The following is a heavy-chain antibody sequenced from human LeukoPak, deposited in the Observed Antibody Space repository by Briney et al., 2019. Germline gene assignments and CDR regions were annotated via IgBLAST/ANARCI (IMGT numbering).Heavy chain of an antibody. Sequence: GGSLRLSCAASGFTFSSYEMHWVRQAPGKGLEWVSYISSSGSTIYYADSVKGRFTISRDNAKNSLYLQMNSLRAEDTAVYYCARSSGWYHRGPDYYYYYMDVWGKGTTVTVS. D-gene: IGHD6-19*01. V-gene: IGHV3-48*03. CDR3: ARSSGWYHRGPDYYYYYMDV. CDR2: ISSSGSTI. CDR1: GFTFSSYE. J-gene: IGHJ6*03.